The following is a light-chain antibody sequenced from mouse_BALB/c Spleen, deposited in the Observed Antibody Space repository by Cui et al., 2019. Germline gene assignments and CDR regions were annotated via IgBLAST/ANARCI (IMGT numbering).Light chain of an antibody. CDR1: SSVSY. CDR2: DTS. CDR3: QQWSSYPRT. V-gene: IGKV4-55*01. Sequence: QIVLTQSPAIMSASPREKVTMTCSASSSVSYMYWYQQKPGSSPRLLIYDTSKLASGVPVRFSGSGSGTSYSLTISRMEAEDAATYYCQQWSSYPRTFGGGTKLEIK. J-gene: IGKJ1*01.